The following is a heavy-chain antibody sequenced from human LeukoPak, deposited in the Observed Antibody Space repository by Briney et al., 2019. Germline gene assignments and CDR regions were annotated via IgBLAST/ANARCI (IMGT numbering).Heavy chain of an antibody. Sequence: ASVKVSCKASGYTFTSYGISWVRQAPGQGLEWMGWISAYNGNTNYAQKLQGRVTMTTDTSTSTAYMELRSLRSDDTAVYYCARIGVGATDYYHGMDVWGQGTTVTVSS. CDR2: ISAYNGNT. CDR3: ARIGVGATDYYHGMDV. V-gene: IGHV1-18*01. J-gene: IGHJ6*02. CDR1: GYTFTSYG. D-gene: IGHD1-26*01.